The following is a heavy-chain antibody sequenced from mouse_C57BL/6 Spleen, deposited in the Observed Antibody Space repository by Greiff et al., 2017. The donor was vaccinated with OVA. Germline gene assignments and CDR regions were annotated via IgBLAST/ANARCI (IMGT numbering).Heavy chain of an antibody. CDR3: ARDGPHYYGSSPYWYFDV. V-gene: IGHV7-1*01. D-gene: IGHD1-1*01. J-gene: IGHJ1*03. CDR1: GFTFRDFY. Sequence: EVKLMESGGGLVQSGRSLRLSCATSGFTFRDFYMEWVRQAPGKGLEWIAASRNKANDYTTEYSASVKGRFIGSRDTSHSILYLQMNALRAEDTAIYYCARDGPHYYGSSPYWYFDVWGTGTTVTVSS. CDR2: SRNKANDYTT.